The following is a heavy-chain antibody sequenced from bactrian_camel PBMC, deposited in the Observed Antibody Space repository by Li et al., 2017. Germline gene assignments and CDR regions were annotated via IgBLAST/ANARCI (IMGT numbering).Heavy chain of an antibody. CDR3: AADRHYRSCRVSGRIPVLAY. CDR1: GSVTSPC. D-gene: IGHD2*01. V-gene: IGHV3S40*01. CDR2: IYSSDGRN. Sequence: DVQLVESGGDSVQAGGSLRLSCAASGSVTSPCMAWFRQATGKEREAVAVIYSSDGRNYYADYADSVEGRFTISRDSAENTMYLQMNSLKVEDTAMYYCAADRHYRSCRVSGRIPVLAYWGQGTQVTVS. J-gene: IGHJ4*01.